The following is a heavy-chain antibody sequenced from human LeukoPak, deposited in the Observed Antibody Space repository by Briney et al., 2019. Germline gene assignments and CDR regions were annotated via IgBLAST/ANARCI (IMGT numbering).Heavy chain of an antibody. Sequence: ASVKVSCKASGYTFTSYGISWVRQAPGRGLAWMGWISAYNGNTNYAQKLQGRVTMTTDTSTSTAYMELRSLRSDDTAVYYCARGKFRLSDSWFDPWGQGTLVTVSS. CDR2: ISAYNGNT. V-gene: IGHV1-18*01. J-gene: IGHJ5*02. CDR1: GYTFTSYG. CDR3: ARGKFRLSDSWFDP. D-gene: IGHD3-16*01.